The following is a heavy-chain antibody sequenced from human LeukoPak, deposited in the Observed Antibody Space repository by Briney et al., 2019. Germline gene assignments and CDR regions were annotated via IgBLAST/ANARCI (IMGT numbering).Heavy chain of an antibody. J-gene: IGHJ5*02. Sequence: PSETLSLTCAVYGGSFSGYYWSWIRQPPGKGLEWIGEINHSGSTNYNPSLKSRVTISVDTSKNQFSLKLSSVTAADTAVYYCARATYDFWSGYYFYLSSNWFDPWGQGTLVTVSS. CDR1: GGSFSGYY. D-gene: IGHD3-3*01. CDR2: INHSGST. V-gene: IGHV4-34*01. CDR3: ARATYDFWSGYYFYLSSNWFDP.